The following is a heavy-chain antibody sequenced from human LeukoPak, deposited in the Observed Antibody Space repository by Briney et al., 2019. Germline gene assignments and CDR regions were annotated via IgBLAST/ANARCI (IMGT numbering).Heavy chain of an antibody. CDR3: ARGGMATIWDY. D-gene: IGHD5-24*01. J-gene: IGHJ4*02. CDR1: GGSISGYY. CDR2: IYYSGST. Sequence: SETLPLTCTVSGGSISGYYWSWIRQPPGKGLEWIGYIYYSGSTNYNPSLKGRVTISVDTSKNQFSLKLSSVTAADTAVYYCARGGMATIWDYWGQGTLVTVSS. V-gene: IGHV4-59*01.